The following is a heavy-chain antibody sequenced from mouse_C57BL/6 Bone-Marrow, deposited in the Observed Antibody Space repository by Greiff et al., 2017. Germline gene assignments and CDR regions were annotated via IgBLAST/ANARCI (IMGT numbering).Heavy chain of an antibody. D-gene: IGHD2-4*01. CDR1: GFTFSDYG. Sequence: EVHLVESGGGLVQPGGSLKLSCAASGFTFSDYGMAWVRQAPRKGPEWVAFISNLAYSIYYADTVTGRFTISRENAKNTLYLEMSSLRSEDTAMYYCARTLYDYDGVDYWGQGTTLTVSS. V-gene: IGHV5-15*01. J-gene: IGHJ2*01. CDR3: ARTLYDYDGVDY. CDR2: ISNLAYSI.